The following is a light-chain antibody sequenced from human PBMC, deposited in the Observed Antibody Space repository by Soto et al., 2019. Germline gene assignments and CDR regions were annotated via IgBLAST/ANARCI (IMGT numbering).Light chain of an antibody. J-gene: IGKJ4*01. Sequence: EIVLTKSPGTLSLSPGERATLSCRASQSVGNNYLAWYQQKPGQAPRFLIYDASSRATGIPDRFSGSGSGTEFTLTISRLEPEDFAVYYCEQYGSTPLTFGGGTKVEIK. CDR2: DAS. V-gene: IGKV3-20*01. CDR1: QSVGNNY. CDR3: EQYGSTPLT.